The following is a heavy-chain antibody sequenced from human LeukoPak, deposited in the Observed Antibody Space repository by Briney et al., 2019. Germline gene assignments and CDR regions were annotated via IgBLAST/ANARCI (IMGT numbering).Heavy chain of an antibody. CDR3: AKGYHVYGDTRFDY. CDR2: ISGSGGST. V-gene: IGHV3-23*01. CDR1: RFTFSSNT. J-gene: IGHJ4*02. D-gene: IGHD4-17*01. Sequence: GGSLRLSCAASRFTFSSNTMSWVRQAPGKGLQWVSAISGSGGSTYYADSVKGRFTISRDNSKNTLFLQMNSLRVEDTAVYYCAKGYHVYGDTRFDYWGQGTLVTVSS.